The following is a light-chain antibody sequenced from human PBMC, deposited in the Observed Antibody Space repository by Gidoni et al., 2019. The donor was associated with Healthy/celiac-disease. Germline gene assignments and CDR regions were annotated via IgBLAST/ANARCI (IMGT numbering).Light chain of an antibody. CDR1: QGISNY. CDR2: AAS. CDR3: QKYNSAPWT. V-gene: IGKV1-27*01. Sequence: DIQMTQSTSSLSASVGDRVTITCRASQGISNYLAWYQQKPGKVPKLLIYAASTLQSGVPSRFSGSGSGTDFTLTISSLQPEDVATYYFQKYNSAPWTFXQXTKVEIK. J-gene: IGKJ1*01.